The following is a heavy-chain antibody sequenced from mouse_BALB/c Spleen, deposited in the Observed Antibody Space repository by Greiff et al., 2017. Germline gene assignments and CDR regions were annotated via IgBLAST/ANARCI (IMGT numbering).Heavy chain of an antibody. J-gene: IGHJ4*01. Sequence: LQQPGSELVRPGASVKLSCKASGYTFTSYWMHWVKQRPGQGLEWIGNIYPGSGSTNYDEKFKSKATLTVDTSSSTAYMQLSSLTSEDSAVYYCTTNWEDAMDYWGQGTSVTVSS. CDR3: TTNWEDAMDY. CDR2: IYPGSGST. D-gene: IGHD4-1*02. V-gene: IGHV1S22*01. CDR1: GYTFTSYW.